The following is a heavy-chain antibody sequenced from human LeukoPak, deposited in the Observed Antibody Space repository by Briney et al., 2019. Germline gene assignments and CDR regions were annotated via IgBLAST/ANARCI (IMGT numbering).Heavy chain of an antibody. CDR2: IYTSGST. Sequence: SETLSLTCTVSGGSISSYYWSWIRQPAGKGLEWIGRIYTSGSTNYNPSLKSRVTMSVDTSKNQFSLKLSSVTAADTAVYYCAGFTFYYDSSGSAFDFWGQGTLVTVSS. J-gene: IGHJ4*02. CDR1: GGSISSYY. D-gene: IGHD3-22*01. V-gene: IGHV4-4*07. CDR3: AGFTFYYDSSGSAFDF.